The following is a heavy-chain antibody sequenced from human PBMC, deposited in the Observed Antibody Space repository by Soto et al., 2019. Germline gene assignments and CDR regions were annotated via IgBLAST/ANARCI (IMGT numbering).Heavy chain of an antibody. D-gene: IGHD3-16*02. CDR3: AKAATFGGVIARYFDY. CDR2: ISGSGCST. Sequence: HPGGSLRLSCAASGLTFSGYGMSWVRQAPGKGLEWVSAISGSGCSTYYADSVKGRFIISRDNSKNTLFLQMNSLRAEDTAVYYCAKAATFGGVIARYFDYWGQETLVTVS. V-gene: IGHV3-23*01. CDR1: GLTFSGYG. J-gene: IGHJ4*02.